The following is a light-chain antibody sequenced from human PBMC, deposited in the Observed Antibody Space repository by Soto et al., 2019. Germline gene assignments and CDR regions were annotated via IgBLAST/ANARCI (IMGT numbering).Light chain of an antibody. Sequence: QSALTQPPSASGSPGQSVTISCTGTSSDVGGYNYVSWYQQHPGKVPKLMIYEVTKRPSGVPDRFSGSKSGNTASLTVSGLQAEDEADYYCSSFAGSNNFVVFGGGTQVTVL. V-gene: IGLV2-8*01. CDR1: SSDVGGYNY. CDR3: SSFAGSNNFVV. J-gene: IGLJ2*01. CDR2: EVT.